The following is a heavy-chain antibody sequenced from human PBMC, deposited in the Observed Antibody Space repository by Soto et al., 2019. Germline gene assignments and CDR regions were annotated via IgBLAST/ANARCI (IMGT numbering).Heavy chain of an antibody. V-gene: IGHV5-51*01. J-gene: IGHJ4*02. CDR2: VFPGDSDT. CDR3: ARPREVRGVIGFDY. CDR1: GYNFTNYW. Sequence: PGESLKISCKVTGYNFTNYWVAWVRQMPGKGLEWMGIVFPGDSDTRYNPSFQGQVTISADKSISTAYLQWSSLKASDTAMYYCARPREVRGVIGFDYWGQGTLVTVSS. D-gene: IGHD3-10*01.